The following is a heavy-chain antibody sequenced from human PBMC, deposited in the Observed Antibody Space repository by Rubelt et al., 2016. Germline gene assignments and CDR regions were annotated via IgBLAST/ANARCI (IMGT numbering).Heavy chain of an antibody. J-gene: IGHJ6*02. V-gene: IGHV3-7*04. CDR1: GFTFSSDW. Sequence: VESGGGLVQPGGSLRLSCAASGFTFSSDWMSWVRQAPGKGLEWVANIKQDGSEKYYVDSVKGRFTISRDNAKNSLYLQMSSLRAEDTAGYYCGRDMNVWGQGTTVTVSS. CDR3: GRDMNV. CDR2: IKQDGSEK.